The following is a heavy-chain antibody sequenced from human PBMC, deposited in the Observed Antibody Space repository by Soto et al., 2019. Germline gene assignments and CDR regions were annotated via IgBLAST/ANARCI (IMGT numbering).Heavy chain of an antibody. Sequence: SETLCLTCTVSGGSISSGDYYWSWIRQPPGKGLEWIGYIYYSGSTYYNPSLKSRVTISVDTSKNQFSLKLSSVTAADTAVYYCARDGLGYCTNGVCSSDAFDIWGQGTMVTVSS. CDR2: IYYSGST. D-gene: IGHD2-8*01. V-gene: IGHV4-30-4*01. CDR1: GGSISSGDYY. CDR3: ARDGLGYCTNGVCSSDAFDI. J-gene: IGHJ3*02.